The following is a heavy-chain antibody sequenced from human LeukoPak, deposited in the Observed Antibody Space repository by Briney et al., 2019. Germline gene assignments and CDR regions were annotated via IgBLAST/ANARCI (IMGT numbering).Heavy chain of an antibody. CDR1: GGSFSGYY. V-gene: IGHV4-34*01. J-gene: IGHJ3*02. Sequence: SETLSLTCAVYGGSFSGYYWSWIRQPPGKGLEWIGEINHSGSTNYNPSLKSRVTISVDRSKNQFSLKLSSVTAADTAVYYCARGAIADAFDIWGQGTMVTVSS. CDR3: ARGAIADAFDI. CDR2: INHSGST.